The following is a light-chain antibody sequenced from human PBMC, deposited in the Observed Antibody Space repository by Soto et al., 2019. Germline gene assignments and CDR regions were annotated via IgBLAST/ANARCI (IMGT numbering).Light chain of an antibody. Sequence: QSVLTQPPSASGSPGQSVTISCTGTSSDVGTYNYVSWYQQHPGKAPKLMIYEVNKRPSGVPDRFSGSKSGNTASLTVSGLQAEDEGDYFCSAYAGSNDFVVFDGGTKVTVL. CDR2: EVN. CDR3: SAYAGSNDFVV. CDR1: SSDVGTYNY. J-gene: IGLJ2*01. V-gene: IGLV2-8*01.